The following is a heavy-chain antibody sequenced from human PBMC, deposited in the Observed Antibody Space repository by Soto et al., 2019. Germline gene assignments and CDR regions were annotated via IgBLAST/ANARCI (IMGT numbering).Heavy chain of an antibody. D-gene: IGHD2-2*01. J-gene: IGHJ6*02. Sequence: GGSLRLSCAASGFTFSSYGMHWVRQAPGKGLEWVAVIWYDGSNKYYADSVKGRFTISRDNSKNTLYLQMNSLRAEDTAVYYCARDLEYQLLSPFGNYYGMDVWGQGTTVTVSS. CDR3: ARDLEYQLLSPFGNYYGMDV. V-gene: IGHV3-33*01. CDR2: IWYDGSNK. CDR1: GFTFSSYG.